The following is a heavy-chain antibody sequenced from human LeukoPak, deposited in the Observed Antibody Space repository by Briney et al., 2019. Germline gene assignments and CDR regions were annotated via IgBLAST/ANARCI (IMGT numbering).Heavy chain of an antibody. D-gene: IGHD1-26*01. CDR2: IYSGGST. CDR3: ARGCGSYYFYFDY. Sequence: PGGSLRLSCAASGFTVSSNYMSWVRQAPGKGLEWVSVIYSGGSTYYADSVKGRFTISRDNPKNTLYLQMNSLRAEDTAVYYCARGCGSYYFYFDYWGQGTLVTVPS. V-gene: IGHV3-66*02. CDR1: GFTVSSNY. J-gene: IGHJ4*02.